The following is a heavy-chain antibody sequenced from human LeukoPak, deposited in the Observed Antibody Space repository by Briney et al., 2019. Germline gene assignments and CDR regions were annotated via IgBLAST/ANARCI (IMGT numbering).Heavy chain of an antibody. CDR2: SNHFGST. CDR1: GESFSGYF. CDR3: ARGRLQLWSFPLPYNHYAIDV. J-gene: IGHJ6*02. D-gene: IGHD5-18*01. Sequence: SETLSLTCAVSGESFSGYFWTRIRQPPGKGLEWIGESNHFGSTDYNPSLKSRVTISVDTSKKQLSLNVRSVTDADTAVYFCARGRLQLWSFPLPYNHYAIDVWGQGTTVTVSS. V-gene: IGHV4-34*01.